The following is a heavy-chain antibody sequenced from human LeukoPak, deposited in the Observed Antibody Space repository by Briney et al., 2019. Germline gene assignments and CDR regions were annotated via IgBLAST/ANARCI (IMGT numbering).Heavy chain of an antibody. CDR2: ISGSGGST. D-gene: IGHD1-26*01. CDR1: GFTFSSYA. J-gene: IGHJ4*02. V-gene: IGHV3-23*01. CDR3: AKASRVGATTSYFDY. Sequence: PGGSLRLSCAASGFTFSSYAMSWVRQAPGKGLEWVSAISGSGGSTYYADSVKGRFTISRDNSKNTLYLQMNSLRAEDTAVYYCAKASRVGATTSYFDYWRQGTLVTVSS.